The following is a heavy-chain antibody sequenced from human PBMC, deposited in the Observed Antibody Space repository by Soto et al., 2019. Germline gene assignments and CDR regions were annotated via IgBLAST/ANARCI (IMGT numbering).Heavy chain of an antibody. J-gene: IGHJ3*02. V-gene: IGHV1-18*01. Sequence: ASVKVSCKASGYTFTSYGISWVRQAPGQGLEWMGWISAYNGNTNYAQKLQGRVTMTTDTSTSTAYMELRSLRSDDTAVYYCARDPRMYYDFWSGYYGAFDIWGQGTMVTVSS. CDR3: ARDPRMYYDFWSGYYGAFDI. CDR2: ISAYNGNT. D-gene: IGHD3-3*01. CDR1: GYTFTSYG.